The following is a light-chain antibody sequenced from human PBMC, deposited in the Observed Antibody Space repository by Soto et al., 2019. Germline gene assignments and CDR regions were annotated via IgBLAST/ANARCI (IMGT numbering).Light chain of an antibody. Sequence: EVVLTQSPGVLSLSPAERVTVSCRASQIVSSSYLAWYQQKPGQAPRLLIYGASSRAIDIPDRFSGSGSGTDFTLTISRLEPEDVAVYYCQQYGGSHWTFGQGTKVEIK. CDR1: QIVSSSY. V-gene: IGKV3-20*01. CDR2: GAS. CDR3: QQYGGSHWT. J-gene: IGKJ1*01.